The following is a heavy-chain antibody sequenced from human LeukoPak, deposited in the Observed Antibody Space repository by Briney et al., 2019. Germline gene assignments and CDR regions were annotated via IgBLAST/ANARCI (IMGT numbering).Heavy chain of an antibody. CDR1: GFTISSNY. D-gene: IGHD2-8*02. J-gene: IGHJ4*02. CDR2: IYFGGTT. Sequence: PSGSLSLSCAASGFTISSNYMTWVRQAPGQGLEWVSVIYFGGTTYYSDSVKGRFTISRDNSKNTVYLQMNSLRAEDTAVYYCAKDGQGNQPHRLFTDWGQGTLVIVSS. CDR3: AKDGQGNQPHRLFTD. V-gene: IGHV3-53*01.